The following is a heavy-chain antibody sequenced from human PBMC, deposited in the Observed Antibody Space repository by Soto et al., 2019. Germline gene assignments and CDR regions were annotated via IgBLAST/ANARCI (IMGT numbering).Heavy chain of an antibody. D-gene: IGHD2-15*01. Sequence: QVQLQQWGAGLLKPSEALSLTCVIDGGSGSFSGYYSSWIRQPPGKWLEWIGEINHIGRTNYNPSLKRRVSISVDTSKNQFSLNLSSVTGADTAVYYFARGYLINWHTPHYWGQGTLVTVSS. CDR3: ARGYLINWHTPHY. V-gene: IGHV4-34*01. J-gene: IGHJ4*02. CDR2: INHIGRT. CDR1: GGSGSFSGYY.